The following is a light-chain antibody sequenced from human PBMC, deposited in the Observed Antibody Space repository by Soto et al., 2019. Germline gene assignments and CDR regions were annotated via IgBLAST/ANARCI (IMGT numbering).Light chain of an antibody. Sequence: QSVLTQSASVSGSPGQLITISCTGTSSDIGCYNYVSWYQQHPDKAPKLMIFEVINRPSGVSTRFSGSKSGNTASRTIAGLLPEYEAEYYCSSYTTSSTVAFRGGTKLTVL. CDR3: SSYTTSSTVA. CDR2: EVI. CDR1: SSDIGCYNY. J-gene: IGLJ2*01. V-gene: IGLV2-14*01.